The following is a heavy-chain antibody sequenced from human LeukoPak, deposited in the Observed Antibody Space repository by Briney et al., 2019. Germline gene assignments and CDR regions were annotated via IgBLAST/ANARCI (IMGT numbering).Heavy chain of an antibody. J-gene: IGHJ6*02. V-gene: IGHV3-15*01. CDR1: GFTSSNAW. Sequence: GGSLRLSCAASGFTSSNAWMSWVRQAPGKGLEGVGRIKSKTDGGTTDYAAPVKGRFTISRDDSKNTLYLQMNSLKTEDTAVYYCTTEGVIAAATYGMDVWGQGTTVTVSS. CDR2: IKSKTDGGTT. D-gene: IGHD6-13*01. CDR3: TTEGVIAAATYGMDV.